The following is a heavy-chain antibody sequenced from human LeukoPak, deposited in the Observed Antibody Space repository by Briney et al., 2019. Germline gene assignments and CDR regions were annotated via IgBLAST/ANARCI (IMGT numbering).Heavy chain of an antibody. CDR3: ARELFGSYGQLLSFDR. J-gene: IGHJ4*02. CDR1: GYSFSNHW. D-gene: IGHD3-16*01. Sequence: PGESLKISCKWSGYSFSNHWIGWVRQMPGKGLEWMGVIYPGDSDTRYSPSFQGQVTMLVDKSIDTAFLQLSSLKASDSAIYYCARELFGSYGQLLSFDRWGPGTQVTVSS. CDR2: IYPGDSDT. V-gene: IGHV5-51*01.